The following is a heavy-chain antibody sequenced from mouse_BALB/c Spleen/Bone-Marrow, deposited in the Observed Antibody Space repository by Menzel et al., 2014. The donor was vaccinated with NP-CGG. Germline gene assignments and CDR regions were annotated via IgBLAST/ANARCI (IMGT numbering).Heavy chain of an antibody. D-gene: IGHD2-3*01. Sequence: EVKVEESGGGLVQPGGSRKLSWAASGFTFSSFGMHWVRQAPEKGLEWVAYISTGSSTIYYADTVKGRFTISRDNPKNTLFLQMTSLRSEDTAMYYCARSDGAMDYWGQGTSVTVSS. J-gene: IGHJ4*01. CDR3: ARSDGAMDY. V-gene: IGHV5-17*02. CDR2: ISTGSSTI. CDR1: GFTFSSFG.